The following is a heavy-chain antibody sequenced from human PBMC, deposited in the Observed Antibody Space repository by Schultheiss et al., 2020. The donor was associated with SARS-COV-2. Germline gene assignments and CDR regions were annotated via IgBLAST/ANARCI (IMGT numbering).Heavy chain of an antibody. CDR2: IWYDGSNK. J-gene: IGHJ4*02. D-gene: IGHD4-17*01. CDR3: ARPRTTVTPYFDY. CDR1: GFTFSSYG. V-gene: IGHV3-33*01. Sequence: GGSLRLSCAASGFTFSSYGMHWVRQAPGKGLEWVAVIWYDGSNKYYADSVKGRFTISRDNSKNTLYLQMNSLRAEDTAVYYCARPRTTVTPYFDYWGQGTLVTVSS.